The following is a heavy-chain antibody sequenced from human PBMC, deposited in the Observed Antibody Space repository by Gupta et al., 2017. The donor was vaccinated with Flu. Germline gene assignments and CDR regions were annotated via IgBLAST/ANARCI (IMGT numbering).Heavy chain of an antibody. J-gene: IGHJ6*02. V-gene: IGHV3-30*18. CDR3: AKDGPRLYYYYGMDV. CDR1: GFTFSTYG. CDR2: ISYDGSDK. D-gene: IGHD3-16*01. Sequence: QVQLVESGGGVDQPGRSLRLSCAASGFTFSTYGMHWVRQAPGKGLEWVAVISYDGSDKFYADSVKGRFTISRDNSKNTLYLQMNSLRAEDTAVYYCAKDGPRLYYYYGMDVWGQGTTVTVSS.